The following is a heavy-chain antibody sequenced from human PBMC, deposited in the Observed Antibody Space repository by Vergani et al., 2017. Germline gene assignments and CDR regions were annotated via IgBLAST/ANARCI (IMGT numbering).Heavy chain of an antibody. D-gene: IGHD2-2*01. V-gene: IGHV4-39*01. CDR3: ACLPASGYGTSCCKAGFDR. CDR2: IYYSGST. J-gene: IGHJ5*02. Sequence: QLQLQESCPGLVKPSETLSLTCTVSGGSISSSSYYWGWIRQPPGKGLGWIGSIYYSGSTYYNPSLKSRVTISVDTSKNQFSLKLSSVTAADTAVYYCACLPASGYGTSCCKAGFDRWGQGTLVTVSS. CDR1: GGSISSSSYY.